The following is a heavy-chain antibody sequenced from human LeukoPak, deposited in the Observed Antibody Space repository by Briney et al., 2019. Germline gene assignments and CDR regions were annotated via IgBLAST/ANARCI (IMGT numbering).Heavy chain of an antibody. D-gene: IGHD3-22*01. CDR1: GFTFSSYG. V-gene: IGHV3-30*02. J-gene: IGHJ4*02. Sequence: GGSLRLSCAASGFTFSSYGMSWVRQAPGKGLEWVAIITYDGTDKNYADSVKGRFTISRDNSKSTVYLQMNSLSAEDTAVSYCAKSWGVEYSSGFYIGVDYWGQGTLVTVSS. CDR2: ITYDGTDK. CDR3: AKSWGVEYSSGFYIGVDY.